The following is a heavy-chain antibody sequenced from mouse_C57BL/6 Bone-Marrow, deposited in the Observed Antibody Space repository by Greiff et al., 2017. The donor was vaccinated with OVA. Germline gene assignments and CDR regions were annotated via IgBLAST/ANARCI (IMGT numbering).Heavy chain of an antibody. CDR3: ARSKDFFDY. V-gene: IGHV1-54*01. Sequence: VKLQESGAELVRPGTSVKVSCKASGYAFTNYLIEWVKQRPGQGLEWIGVINPGSGGTNYNEKFKGKATLTADKSSSTAYMQLSSLTSEDSAVYFCARSKDFFDYWGQGTTLTVSS. CDR2: INPGSGGT. CDR1: GYAFTNYL. J-gene: IGHJ2*01.